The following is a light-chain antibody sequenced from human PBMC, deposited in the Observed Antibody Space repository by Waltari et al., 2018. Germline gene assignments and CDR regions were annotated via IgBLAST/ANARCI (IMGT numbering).Light chain of an antibody. CDR2: GTS. V-gene: IGKV3-20*01. CDR3: QQYGSLIT. CDR1: QSVSSSY. J-gene: IGKJ5*01. Sequence: EIVLTQSPGTLSLSPGERATPSCRASQSVSSSYVAWYQQKPGQAPRLLMYGTSSRATGIPNRISGSGSGTDFTLTISRVEPEDFAVYYCQQYGSLITFGQGTRLEIK.